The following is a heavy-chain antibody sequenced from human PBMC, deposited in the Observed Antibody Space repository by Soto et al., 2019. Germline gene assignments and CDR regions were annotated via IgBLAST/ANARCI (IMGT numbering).Heavy chain of an antibody. CDR3: ARGSVYYDSSGYLG. J-gene: IGHJ4*02. V-gene: IGHV4-59*01. CDR2: IYYSGST. CDR1: GGSISSYY. D-gene: IGHD3-22*01. Sequence: SETLSLTCTVSGGSISSYYWSWIRQPPGKGLEWIGYIYYSGSTNYNPSLKSRVTISVDTSKNQFSLKLSSVTAADTAVYYCARGSVYYDSSGYLGWGQGTLVTVSS.